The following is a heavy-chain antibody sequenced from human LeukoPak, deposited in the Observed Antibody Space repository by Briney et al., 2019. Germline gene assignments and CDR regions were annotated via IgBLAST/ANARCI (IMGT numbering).Heavy chain of an antibody. V-gene: IGHV4-61*02. CDR2: IYSSGRI. D-gene: IGHD3-10*01. J-gene: IGHJ6*02. CDR3: ARVSPSGVWDV. Sequence: SQTLSLTCTVSGGSISGINYYWAWLRQPAGTGLEWVGRIYSSGRINYNPSLKSRVTISVDTSNNQFSLKLSSVTAADTAVYYCARVSPSGVWDVWGQGTTVTVSS. CDR1: GGSISGINYY.